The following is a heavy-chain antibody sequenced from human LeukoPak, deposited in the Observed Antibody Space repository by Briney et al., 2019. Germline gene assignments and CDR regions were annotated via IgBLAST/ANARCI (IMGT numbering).Heavy chain of an antibody. V-gene: IGHV1-69*13. D-gene: IGHD2-2*01. CDR1: GGTFSSYA. CDR3: ARDKSVVVPARY. Sequence: SVKVSCKASGGTFSSYAISWVRQAPGQGLEWMAGIIPIFGTANYAQKFQGRVTITADESTSTAYMELSSLRSEDTAVYYCARDKSVVVPARYWGQGTLVTVSS. J-gene: IGHJ4*02. CDR2: IIPIFGTA.